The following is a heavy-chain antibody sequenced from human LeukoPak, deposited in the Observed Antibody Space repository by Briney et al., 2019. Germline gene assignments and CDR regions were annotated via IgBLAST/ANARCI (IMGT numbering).Heavy chain of an antibody. D-gene: IGHD1-26*01. CDR1: GYTFTGYY. CDR2: INPNSGGT. Sequence: GASVKVSCKASGYTFTGYYMHWVRQAPGQGLEWMGWINPNSGGTNYAQKFQGWVTMTRDTSISTAYMELSRLRSDDTAVYHCARGSIESGSYYYYFDYWGQGTLVTVSS. J-gene: IGHJ4*02. V-gene: IGHV1-2*04. CDR3: ARGSIESGSYYYYFDY.